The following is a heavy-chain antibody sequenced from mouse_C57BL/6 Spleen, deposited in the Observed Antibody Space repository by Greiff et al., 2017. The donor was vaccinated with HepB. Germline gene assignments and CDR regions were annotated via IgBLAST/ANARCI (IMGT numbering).Heavy chain of an antibody. D-gene: IGHD1-1*01. CDR2: ISSGSSTI. CDR3: SRPYSSSPRYMDY. CDR1: GFTFSDYG. J-gene: IGHJ4*01. V-gene: IGHV5-17*01. Sequence: EVKLMESGGGLVKPGGSLKLSCAASGFTFSDYGMHWVRQAPEKGLEWVAYISSGSSTIYYADTVKGRFTISRDNAKNTLFLQMTSLRSEDTAMYYCSRPYSSSPRYMDYWGQGTSVTVSS.